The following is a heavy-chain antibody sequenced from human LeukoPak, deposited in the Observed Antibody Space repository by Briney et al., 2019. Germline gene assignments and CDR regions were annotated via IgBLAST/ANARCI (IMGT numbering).Heavy chain of an antibody. D-gene: IGHD3-22*01. CDR3: ARDHGYYYDSSGLRWCFVY. CDR2: ISSNGGST. J-gene: IGHJ4*02. V-gene: IGHV3-64*02. CDR1: GFTFGDYA. Sequence: GGSLRLSCTASGFTFGDYAMRWVRQAPGKGLEFVSAISSNGGSTYYADSVKCRFTISRDNSKNTLYLQMGSLRAEDMPVYYCARDHGYYYDSSGLRWCFVYWGQGSLVTVSS.